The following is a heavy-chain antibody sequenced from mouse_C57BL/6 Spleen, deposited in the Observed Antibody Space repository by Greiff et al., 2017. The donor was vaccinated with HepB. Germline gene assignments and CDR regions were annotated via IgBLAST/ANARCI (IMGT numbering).Heavy chain of an antibody. CDR3: ARRDDEGYYAMDY. Sequence: ESGPGLVKPSQSLSLTCSVTGYSITSGYYWNWIRQFPGNKLEWMGYISYDGSNNYNPSLKNRISITRDTSKNQFFLKLNSVTTEDTATYYCARRDDEGYYAMDYWGQGTSVTVSS. CDR2: ISYDGSN. CDR1: GYSITSGYY. V-gene: IGHV3-6*01. J-gene: IGHJ4*01. D-gene: IGHD2-12*01.